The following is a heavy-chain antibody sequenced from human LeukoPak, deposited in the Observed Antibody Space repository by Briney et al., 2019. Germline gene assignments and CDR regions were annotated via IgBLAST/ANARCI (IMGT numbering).Heavy chain of an antibody. D-gene: IGHD4-17*01. J-gene: IGHJ6*02. CDR1: GGSISSGGYY. Sequence: PSQTLSLTCTVTGGSISSGGYYWSWIRQHPGKGLEWIGYIYYSGSTYYNPSLKSRVTISVDTSKNQFSLKLSSVTAADTAVYYCARDMIYGDYYYYGMDVWGQGTTVTVSS. CDR2: IYYSGST. V-gene: IGHV4-31*03. CDR3: ARDMIYGDYYYYGMDV.